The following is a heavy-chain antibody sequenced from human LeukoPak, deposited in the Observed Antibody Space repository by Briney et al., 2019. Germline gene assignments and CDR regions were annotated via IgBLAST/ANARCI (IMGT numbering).Heavy chain of an antibody. CDR2: MNPNSGNT. V-gene: IGHV1-8*01. CDR3: ARSGSSFSYYDFWSGYYHYYYMDV. CDR1: GYTFTSYD. D-gene: IGHD3-3*01. Sequence: VASVKVSCKASGYTFTSYDINWVRQATGQGLERMGWMNPNSGNTGYAQKFQGRVTMTRNTSISTAYMELSSLRSEDTAVYYCARSGSSFSYYDFWSGYYHYYYMDVWGKGTTVTVSS. J-gene: IGHJ6*03.